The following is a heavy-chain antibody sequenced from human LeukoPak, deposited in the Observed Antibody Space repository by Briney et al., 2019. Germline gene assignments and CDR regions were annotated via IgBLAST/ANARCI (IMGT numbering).Heavy chain of an antibody. CDR3: ARLIAAGVYYSTD. D-gene: IGHD6-13*01. Sequence: GESLKISCKGSRYSFTSYWIGWVRQMPGKGLEWMGIIYPDDSDIRYSPSFQGQVTISADKSISAAYLQWSSLKASDTAMYYWARLIAAGVYYSTDSGQRTLVTVSS. CDR1: RYSFTSYW. V-gene: IGHV5-51*01. J-gene: IGHJ4*02. CDR2: IYPDDSDI.